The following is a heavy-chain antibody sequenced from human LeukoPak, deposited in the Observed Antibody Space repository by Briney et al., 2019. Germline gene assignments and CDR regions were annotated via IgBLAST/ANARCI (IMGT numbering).Heavy chain of an antibody. CDR3: AKETMTTVTSCFDY. V-gene: IGHV3-23*01. CDR2: ISGRGGGT. Sequence: PGGSLRLSCAASGFTVSSDYMSWVRQAPGKGLEWVSAISGRGGGTYYADSVKGRFTISRDNSKNTLYLQMNSLRAEDTALYYCAKETMTTVTSCFDYWGQGTLVTVSS. D-gene: IGHD4-17*01. CDR1: GFTVSSDY. J-gene: IGHJ4*02.